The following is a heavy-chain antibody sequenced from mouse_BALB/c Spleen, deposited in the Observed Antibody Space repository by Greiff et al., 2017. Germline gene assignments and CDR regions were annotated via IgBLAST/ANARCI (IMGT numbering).Heavy chain of an antibody. CDR3: ARLGDSSGYLFAY. D-gene: IGHD3-2*01. CDR2: ISSGGSYT. J-gene: IGHJ3*01. Sequence: EVKLVESGGDLVKPGGSLKLSCAASGFTFSSYGMSWVRQTPDKRLEWVATISSGGSYTYYPDSVKGRFTISRDNAKNTLYLQMSSLKSEDTAMYYCARLGDSSGYLFAYWGQGTLVTVSA. CDR1: GFTFSSYG. V-gene: IGHV5-6*01.